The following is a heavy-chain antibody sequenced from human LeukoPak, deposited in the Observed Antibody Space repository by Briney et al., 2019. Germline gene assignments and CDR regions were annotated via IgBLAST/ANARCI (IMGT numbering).Heavy chain of an antibody. V-gene: IGHV4-4*02. CDR2: IYHSGST. D-gene: IGHD1-1*01. CDR1: GGSISSSNW. CDR3: ARVSGKRSLDAFDI. J-gene: IGHJ3*02. Sequence: SGTLSLTCAVSGGSISSSNWWSWVRQPPGKWLEWIGEIYHSGSTNYNPSLKSRVTISVDTSKNQFSLKLSSVTAADTAVYYCARVSGKRSLDAFDIWGQGTMVTVSS.